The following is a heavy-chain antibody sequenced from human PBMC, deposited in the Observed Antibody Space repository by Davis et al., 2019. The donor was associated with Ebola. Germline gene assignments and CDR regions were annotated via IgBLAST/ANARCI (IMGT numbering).Heavy chain of an antibody. J-gene: IGHJ6*02. V-gene: IGHV5-51*01. D-gene: IGHD6-13*01. CDR1: GYSFTSYC. CDR2: IYPGDSDT. Sequence: GESLKISCKGSGYSFTSYCIGWLRQLPGKGLELMGIIYPGDSDTRYSPSFQGQVTISADKSISTAYLQWSSLKASDTAMYYCARRRIAAAPYYYYGMDVWGQGTTVTVSS. CDR3: ARRRIAAAPYYYYGMDV.